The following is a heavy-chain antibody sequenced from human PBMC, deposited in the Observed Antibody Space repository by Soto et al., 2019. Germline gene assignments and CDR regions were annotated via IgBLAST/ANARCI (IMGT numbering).Heavy chain of an antibody. Sequence: EVQLVESGGGLVQPGGSLKLSCAASGFTFSGSAMHWVRQASGKGLEWVGRIRSKASSYATAYAASVKGRFTISRDDSKNTAYLQMNSLKTEDTAVYYCTRWEMGSSGWYDQNDYWGQGTLVTVSS. D-gene: IGHD6-19*01. J-gene: IGHJ4*02. CDR3: TRWEMGSSGWYDQNDY. V-gene: IGHV3-73*01. CDR1: GFTFSGSA. CDR2: IRSKASSYAT.